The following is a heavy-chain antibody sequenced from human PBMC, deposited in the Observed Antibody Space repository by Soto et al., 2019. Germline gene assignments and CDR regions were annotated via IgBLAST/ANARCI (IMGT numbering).Heavy chain of an antibody. CDR1: GGTFSNYA. J-gene: IGHJ4*02. Sequence: AASVKVSCKASGGTFSNYAINWVRQAPGQGLEWMGGIIPIFGTANYAQKFQGRVTITADESTSTAYLDLSSLRSEDTAVYYCARPVEMATISRSYLFYWGQGTLVTVSS. V-gene: IGHV1-69*13. CDR3: ARPVEMATISRSYLFY. CDR2: IIPIFGTA. D-gene: IGHD5-12*01.